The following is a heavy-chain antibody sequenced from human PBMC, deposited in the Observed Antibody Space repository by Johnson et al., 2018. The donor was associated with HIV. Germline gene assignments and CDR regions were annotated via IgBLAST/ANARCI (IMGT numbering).Heavy chain of an antibody. CDR1: GFIFRNSW. V-gene: IGHV3-74*03. Sequence: VQLVESGGGLVQPGGSLRLSCAASGFIFRNSWMHWVRQTPGQGLVWVARLYSDGRDTAYAASVKGRFTISRDNAKKTLHLQMNSLRAEDTAVYYCARKQWLEIPSDALDVWGQGTMVTVSS. D-gene: IGHD6-19*01. CDR2: LYSDGRDT. CDR3: ARKQWLEIPSDALDV. J-gene: IGHJ3*01.